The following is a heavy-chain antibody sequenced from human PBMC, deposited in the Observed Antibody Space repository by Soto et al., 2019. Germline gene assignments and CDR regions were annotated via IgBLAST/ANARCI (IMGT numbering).Heavy chain of an antibody. V-gene: IGHV3-33*01. J-gene: IGHJ3*02. CDR3: ARLYSSGWYDRISQNAFDI. Sequence: GGSLRLSCAASGFTFSSYGMHWVRQAPGKGLEWVAVIWYDGSNKYYADSVKGRFTISRDNSKNTLYLQMKSLRAEDTAVYYCARLYSSGWYDRISQNAFDIWGQGTMVTVSS. D-gene: IGHD6-19*01. CDR1: GFTFSSYG. CDR2: IWYDGSNK.